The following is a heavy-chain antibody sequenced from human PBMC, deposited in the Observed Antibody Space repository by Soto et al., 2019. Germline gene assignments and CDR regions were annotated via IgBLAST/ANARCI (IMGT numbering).Heavy chain of an antibody. CDR3: ARRITIFGVVIIRKYFDY. CDR2: INHSGST. J-gene: IGHJ4*02. Sequence: QVQLQQWGAGMLKPSETLSLTCAVYGGSFSGYYWSWIRQPPGKGLEWIGEINHSGSTNYNPSLKSRVTISVDTSKNQFSLKLSSVTAADTAVYYCARRITIFGVVIIRKYFDYWGLGTLVTVSS. V-gene: IGHV4-34*01. CDR1: GGSFSGYY. D-gene: IGHD3-3*01.